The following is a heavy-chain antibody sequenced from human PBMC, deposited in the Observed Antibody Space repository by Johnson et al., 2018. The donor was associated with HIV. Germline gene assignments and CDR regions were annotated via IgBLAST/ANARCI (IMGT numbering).Heavy chain of an antibody. J-gene: IGHJ3*02. CDR1: GFTFSSYA. D-gene: IGHD2-15*01. Sequence: QVQLVESGGGVVQPGRSLRLSCAASGFTFSSYAMHWVRQAPGKGLEWVAVISYDGSNTYYAASVTGRFTISRDNSKNTLYLQMNSLRAEDTAVYYCASSSVVDDAFDIWGQGTMVTVSS. CDR3: ASSSVVDDAFDI. CDR2: ISYDGSNT. V-gene: IGHV3-30*04.